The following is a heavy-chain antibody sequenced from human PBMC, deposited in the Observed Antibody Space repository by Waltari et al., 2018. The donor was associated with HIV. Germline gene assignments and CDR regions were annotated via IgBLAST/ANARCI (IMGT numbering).Heavy chain of an antibody. CDR1: GYTFTSYG. CDR3: ARALWSGYYTPYYFDY. Sequence: QVQLVQSGAEVKKPGASVQVSCKASGYTFTSYGISWVRQAPGQGLEWMGWISAYNGHTNYAQKLQDRVTMTTDTSTSTAYMDLRSLRSDDTAFYYCARALWSGYYTPYYFDYWGQGTLVTVSS. CDR2: ISAYNGHT. J-gene: IGHJ4*02. V-gene: IGHV1-18*01. D-gene: IGHD3-3*01.